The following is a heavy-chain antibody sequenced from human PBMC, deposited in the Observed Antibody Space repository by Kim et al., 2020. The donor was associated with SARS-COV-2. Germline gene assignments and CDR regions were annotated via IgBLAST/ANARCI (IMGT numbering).Heavy chain of an antibody. CDR2: IYGGGST. D-gene: IGHD6-13*01. CDR1: GFTFSSNY. CDR3: ARHPGIGPAFEI. V-gene: IGHV3-53*04. Sequence: GGSLRLSCAASGFTFSSNYMSWVRQAPGKGLEWVSVIYGGGSTYYAEFLEGRFTIFRSNSKNTLYLQMNRLRAEDTAVYYCARHPGIGPAFEIWGQGTMVSVSS. J-gene: IGHJ3*02.